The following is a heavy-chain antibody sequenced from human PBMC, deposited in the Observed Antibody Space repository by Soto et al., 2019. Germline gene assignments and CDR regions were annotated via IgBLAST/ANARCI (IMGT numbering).Heavy chain of an antibody. D-gene: IGHD6-19*01. V-gene: IGHV4-59*11. CDR3: ARGGWYIDY. CDR1: GGSMNIHY. J-gene: IGHJ4*02. CDR2: IYYSGST. Sequence: SETLSLTCTVSGGSMNIHYWSWYRQPPGKGLEWIGYIYYSGSTDYNPSLKSRVTMSVDTSKNQFSLKLTSVSAADTAVYYCARGGWYIDYWGQGIMVTVSS.